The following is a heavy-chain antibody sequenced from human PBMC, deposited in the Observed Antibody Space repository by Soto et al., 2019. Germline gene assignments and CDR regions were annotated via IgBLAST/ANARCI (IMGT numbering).Heavy chain of an antibody. V-gene: IGHV4-30-4*01. J-gene: IGHJ3*02. Sequence: QVKLQESGPGRVKPSQTLSLICTVSGDSISSDNYFWSWIRQPPGQGLEWIGYISNRGTPYYNPSLKSRVIISLDTANKRCSLEMCSETAADTAVYYCAREVNVVALCEAFDIWGQGTMVTVSS. CDR1: GDSISSDNYF. CDR2: ISNRGTP. D-gene: IGHD2-8*01. CDR3: AREVNVVALCEAFDI.